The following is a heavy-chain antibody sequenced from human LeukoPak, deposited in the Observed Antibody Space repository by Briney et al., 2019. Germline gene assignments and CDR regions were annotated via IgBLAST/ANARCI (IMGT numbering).Heavy chain of an antibody. J-gene: IGHJ4*02. Sequence: GGSLRLSCAASGFTFSNYAMNWVRQAPGKGLEWVSAISGSGVNTYYADSVKGRFTISRDNSKNTLYLQMNSLRAEDTAVHYCAKTPLNYYDSSGETGFDYWGQGTLVTVSS. CDR1: GFTFSNYA. D-gene: IGHD3-22*01. CDR2: ISGSGVNT. V-gene: IGHV3-23*01. CDR3: AKTPLNYYDSSGETGFDY.